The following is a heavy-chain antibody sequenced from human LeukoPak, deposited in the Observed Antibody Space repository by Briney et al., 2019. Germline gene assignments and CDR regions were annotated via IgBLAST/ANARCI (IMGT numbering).Heavy chain of an antibody. CDR2: ISYMGDNR. CDR1: GFTFSDCD. D-gene: IGHD6-25*01. V-gene: IGHV3-21*06. CDR3: GKAFPPLRVAAAGDY. J-gene: IGHJ4*02. Sequence: GESLRLSCTASGFTFSDCDMNWFRQAPGKGLQWVSSISYMGDNRYYADSAKGRFTISRDNAKNSLYLQMDNLRADDPAVYYCGKAFPPLRVAAAGDYWGQGTLVTVSS.